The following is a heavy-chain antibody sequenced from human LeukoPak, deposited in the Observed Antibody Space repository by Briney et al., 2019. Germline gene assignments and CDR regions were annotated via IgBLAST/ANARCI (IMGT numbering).Heavy chain of an antibody. CDR3: AREIVIFPDYYYYGMDV. Sequence: GGSLRLSCAASGFTFRDYYMTWIRQAPGKGLEWISYISRSGGTLYYADSVEGRFTISRDNAKNSLYLQMNSLRAEDTAVYYCAREIVIFPDYYYYGMDVWGQGTTVTVSS. CDR2: ISRSGGTL. V-gene: IGHV3-11*01. CDR1: GFTFRDYY. D-gene: IGHD2/OR15-2a*01. J-gene: IGHJ6*02.